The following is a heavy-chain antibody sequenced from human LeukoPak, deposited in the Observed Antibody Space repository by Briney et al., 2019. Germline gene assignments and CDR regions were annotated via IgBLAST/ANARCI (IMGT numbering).Heavy chain of an antibody. CDR2: INSDGSRT. V-gene: IGHV3-74*01. CDR3: ARESVTGNYYYYYYGMDV. CDR1: GFSFSIYW. J-gene: IGHJ6*02. Sequence: PGGSLRLSCAASGFSFSIYWMHCVRQAPGKGLVWVSHINSDGSRTSKADSVKGRFTISRDNSKNTLYLQMGSLRAEDMAVYYCARESVTGNYYYYYYGMDVWGQGTTVTVSS. D-gene: IGHD7-27*01.